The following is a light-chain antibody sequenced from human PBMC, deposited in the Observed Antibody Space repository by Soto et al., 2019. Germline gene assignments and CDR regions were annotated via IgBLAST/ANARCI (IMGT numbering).Light chain of an antibody. V-gene: IGLV2-8*01. CDR3: SSYAAKTNLV. CDR2: AVS. J-gene: IGLJ1*01. Sequence: QSALTQPPSASGSLGQSVNISCTGTSSDIGGYNYVSWYQQHPGKAPTLIIYAVSNRSSEVPGRFSGSKSGNTASLTVSGLLAEDEADYFCSSYAAKTNLVFGTGTKLTVL. CDR1: SSDIGGYNY.